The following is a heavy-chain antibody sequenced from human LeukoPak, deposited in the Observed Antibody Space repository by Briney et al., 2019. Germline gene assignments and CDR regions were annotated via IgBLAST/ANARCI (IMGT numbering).Heavy chain of an antibody. Sequence: PGGSLRLSCAASGFTFSSYCMNWVSQAPGKGLEWVSSISSSSSYIYYADSVKGRFTISRDNAKNSLYLQMNSLRAEDTAVYYCTRDRSIAAAGPLGYWGQGTLVTVSS. J-gene: IGHJ4*02. CDR3: TRDRSIAAAGPLGY. CDR2: ISSSSSYI. D-gene: IGHD6-13*01. V-gene: IGHV3-21*01. CDR1: GFTFSSYC.